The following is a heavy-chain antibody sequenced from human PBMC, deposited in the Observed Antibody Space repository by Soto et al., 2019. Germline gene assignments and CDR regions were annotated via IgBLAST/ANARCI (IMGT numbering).Heavy chain of an antibody. Sequence: GGSLRLSCEAPGFIFNNALMNWVRQSSGKGLEWVGHIKSKGDGGTTDYAAPVKGRFIISRDDSKKTLYLQMDSLKTEDTAVYYCTTACGTTCYWSYYGMDVWGQGTTVTVSS. CDR2: IKSKGDGGTT. V-gene: IGHV3-15*01. D-gene: IGHD2-2*01. J-gene: IGHJ6*02. CDR1: GFIFNNAL. CDR3: TTACGTTCYWSYYGMDV.